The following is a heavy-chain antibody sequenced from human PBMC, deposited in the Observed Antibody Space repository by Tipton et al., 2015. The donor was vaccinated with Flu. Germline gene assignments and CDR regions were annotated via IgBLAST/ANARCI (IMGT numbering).Heavy chain of an antibody. CDR2: IKQDGSEK. J-gene: IGHJ4*02. CDR3: ARGRYSCDY. D-gene: IGHD6-13*01. CDR1: GFTFSDYY. V-gene: IGHV3-7*01. Sequence: SLRLSCAASGFTFSDYYMSWVRQAPGKGLEWVANIKQDGSEKYYVDSVKGRFTISRDNAKNSLYLQMNSLRAEDTAVYYCARGRYSCDYWGQGTLVTVSS.